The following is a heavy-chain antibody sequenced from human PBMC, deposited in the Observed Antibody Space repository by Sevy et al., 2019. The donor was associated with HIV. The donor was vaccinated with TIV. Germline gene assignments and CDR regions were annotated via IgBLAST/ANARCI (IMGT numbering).Heavy chain of an antibody. CDR3: ARPTPRIAASSAAFFDY. Sequence: GGSLRLSCAPSGFTFSSFAMSWVRQVPGKGLEWVSSINGRGGSTYYADSVKGRVTLSRDNSKNTLFLQMDSLRAEDTAIYYCARPTPRIAASSAAFFDYWGQGTLVTVSS. J-gene: IGHJ4*02. V-gene: IGHV3-23*01. CDR1: GFTFSSFA. D-gene: IGHD6-13*01. CDR2: INGRGGST.